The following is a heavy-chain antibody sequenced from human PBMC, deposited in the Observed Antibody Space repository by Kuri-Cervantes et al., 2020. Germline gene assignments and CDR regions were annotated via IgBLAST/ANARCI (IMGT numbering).Heavy chain of an antibody. CDR2: INHSGST. CDR3: ARGRITIFGVVIMSLRAFDI. J-gene: IGHJ3*02. CDR1: GGSFSGYY. V-gene: IGHV4-34*01. Sequence: ESLKISCAVYGGSFSGYYWSWIRQPPGKGLEWIGEINHSGSTNYNPSLKSRVTISVDTSKNQFSLKLSSVTAADTAVYYCARGRITIFGVVIMSLRAFDIWGQGTMVTVSS. D-gene: IGHD3-3*01.